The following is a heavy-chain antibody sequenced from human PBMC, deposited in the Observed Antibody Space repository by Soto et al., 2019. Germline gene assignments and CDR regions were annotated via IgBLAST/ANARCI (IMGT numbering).Heavy chain of an antibody. CDR1: GFTFSSYA. CDR3: AREKRSYFDY. Sequence: GGSLRFSCAASGFTFSSYAMHWVRQAPGKGLEWVAVISYDGSNKYYADSVKGRFTISRDNSKNTLYLQMNSLRAEDTAVYYCAREKRSYFDYWGQGTLVTVSS. D-gene: IGHD3-10*01. CDR2: ISYDGSNK. J-gene: IGHJ4*02. V-gene: IGHV3-30-3*01.